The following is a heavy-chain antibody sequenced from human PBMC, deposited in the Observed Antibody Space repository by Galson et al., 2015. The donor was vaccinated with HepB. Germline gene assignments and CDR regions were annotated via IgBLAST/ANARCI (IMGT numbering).Heavy chain of an antibody. Sequence: SLRLSCAASGFTFSSFWMHWVRQVPGKGLVWVSRIKGDGTSTTYADFVRGRFIISRDNAKNTLYLQLNSLRAEDTAVYYCARALDHGGIQAYWGQGTLVTVSS. J-gene: IGHJ4*02. CDR1: GFTFSSFW. V-gene: IGHV3-74*01. CDR3: ARALDHGGIQAY. CDR2: IKGDGTST. D-gene: IGHD4-23*01.